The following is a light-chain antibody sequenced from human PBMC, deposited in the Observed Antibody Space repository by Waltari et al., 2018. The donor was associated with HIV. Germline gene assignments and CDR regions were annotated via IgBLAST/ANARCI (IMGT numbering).Light chain of an antibody. Sequence: QSALTQPRSVSGSPVPSVTLSCTGTSRDVGGYNYVSWYQHHPGDAPKLIIYDVTTRPSGVPYRFSGSKSGNTASLTISVLQAEDEGDYYCCSYAGSYTVFGGGTKLTVL. J-gene: IGLJ2*01. CDR1: SRDVGGYNY. CDR3: CSYAGSYTV. CDR2: DVT. V-gene: IGLV2-11*01.